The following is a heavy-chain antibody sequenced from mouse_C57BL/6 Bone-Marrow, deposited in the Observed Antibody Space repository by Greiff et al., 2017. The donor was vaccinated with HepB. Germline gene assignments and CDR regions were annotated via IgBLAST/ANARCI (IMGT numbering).Heavy chain of an antibody. V-gene: IGHV1-55*01. Sequence: QVQLQQPGAELVKPGASVKMSCKASGYTFTSYWITWVKQRPGQGLEWIGDIYPGSGSTNYNEKFKSKATLTVDTPSSTAYMQLSSLTSEDSAVYYCANYGYCVWYFDVWGTGTTVTVSS. J-gene: IGHJ1*03. CDR2: IYPGSGST. CDR3: ANYGYCVWYFDV. D-gene: IGHD2-2*01. CDR1: GYTFTSYW.